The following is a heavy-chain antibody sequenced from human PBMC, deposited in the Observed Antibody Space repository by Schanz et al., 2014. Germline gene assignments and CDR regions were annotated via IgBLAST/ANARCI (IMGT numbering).Heavy chain of an antibody. J-gene: IGHJ4*02. CDR3: ARSAGRDFWSGYYTRFDY. Sequence: QVHLVQSGAEVKRPGASVKVSCKASEYSFTSYSMHWVRQASGQRLEWMGWINTGSGDTKYSQNFQGRVTITRDTSASTAYMELSSLRSEDTAVYYCARSAGRDFWSGYYTRFDYWGQGTLVTVSS. CDR1: EYSFTSYS. V-gene: IGHV1-3*04. CDR2: INTGSGDT. D-gene: IGHD3-3*01.